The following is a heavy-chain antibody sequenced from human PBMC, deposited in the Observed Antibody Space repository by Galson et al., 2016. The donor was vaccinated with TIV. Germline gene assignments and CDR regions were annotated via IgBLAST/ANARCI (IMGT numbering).Heavy chain of an antibody. J-gene: IGHJ6*02. D-gene: IGHD5-18*01. Sequence: SVKVSCKASGYPFSAYYIHWVRQAPGRGLEWMGWINPYSADTNYAQSFQGRVSMTSDTSINTAYMELSRLRPDDTAIFFCARGFNYGFDFYYGMDVWGQGTTVTVSS. CDR1: GYPFSAYY. CDR2: INPYSADT. CDR3: ARGFNYGFDFYYGMDV. V-gene: IGHV1-2*02.